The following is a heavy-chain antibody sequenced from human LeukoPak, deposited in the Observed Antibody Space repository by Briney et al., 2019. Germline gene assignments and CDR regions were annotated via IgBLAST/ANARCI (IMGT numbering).Heavy chain of an antibody. CDR2: IRSKANSYAT. Sequence: PGGSLKLSCAASGFTFSGSATHWVRQASGKGLEWVGRIRSKANSYATAYAASVKGRFTISRDDSKNTAYLQMNSLKTEDTAVYYCTRRRDVVPAPGVDYWGQGTLVTVSS. CDR3: TRRRDVVPAPGVDY. V-gene: IGHV3-73*01. J-gene: IGHJ4*02. D-gene: IGHD2-2*01. CDR1: GFTFSGSA.